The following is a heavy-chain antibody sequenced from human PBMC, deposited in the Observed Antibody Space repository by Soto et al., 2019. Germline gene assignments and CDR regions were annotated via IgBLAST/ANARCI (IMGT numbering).Heavy chain of an antibody. CDR3: AKDRALSSIASVGFDY. CDR1: GFTVSSYG. Sequence: QVHLVESGGGVVQPGRSLRLSCAASGFTVSSYGMHWVRQAPGKGVEWVAVISYEGSHTYYSDSVKGRFTISRDNSKTSLYLQMNSLRPEDTAVYYCAKDRALSSIASVGFDYWGPGTPVTVSS. V-gene: IGHV3-30*18. J-gene: IGHJ4*02. CDR2: ISYEGSHT. D-gene: IGHD6-6*01.